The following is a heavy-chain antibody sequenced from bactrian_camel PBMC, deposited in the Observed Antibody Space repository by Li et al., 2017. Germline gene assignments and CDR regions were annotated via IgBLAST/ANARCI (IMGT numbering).Heavy chain of an antibody. CDR2: INSNGRTT. CDR1: GFVFSDYT. D-gene: IGHD6*01. Sequence: VQLVESGGGLAQPGGSLILSCAASGFVFSDYTMTWVRQAPGKGLEWVSDINSNGRTTNYADSVKGRYTISRDNAKNTHYLQLDSLKTEDTALYYCAKVGSAWLYDYDYWGQGTQVTVS. V-gene: IGHV3S42*01. CDR3: AKVGSAWLYDYDY. J-gene: IGHJ4*01.